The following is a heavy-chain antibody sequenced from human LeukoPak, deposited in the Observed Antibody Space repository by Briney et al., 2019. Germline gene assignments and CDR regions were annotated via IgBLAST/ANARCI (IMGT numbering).Heavy chain of an antibody. D-gene: IGHD5-12*01. CDR3: ARVRGLRPYYYYMDV. V-gene: IGHV4-34*01. Sequence: SETLSFTCAVYGGSFSSYYWSWIRQPPGKGLEWIGEINHSGSTNYNPSLKSRVTISVDTSKNQFSLKLSSVTAADTAVYYCARVRGLRPYYYYMDVWGKGTTVTVSS. J-gene: IGHJ6*03. CDR2: INHSGST. CDR1: GGSFSSYY.